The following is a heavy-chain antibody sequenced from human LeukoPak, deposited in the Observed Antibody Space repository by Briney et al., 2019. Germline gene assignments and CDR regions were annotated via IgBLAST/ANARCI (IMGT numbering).Heavy chain of an antibody. J-gene: IGHJ3*02. CDR2: TNRDGSEK. CDR1: EFTFTNFW. CDR3: ARDSASCRGCAFDI. V-gene: IGHV3-7*01. D-gene: IGHD2-2*01. Sequence: GGSLRLSCAASEFTFTNFWMSWVRQAPGKGLEWVADTNRDGSEKYYVDSVKGRVTISRDNAMNFLYLQLNSLRVDDTAVYYCARDSASCRGCAFDIWGQGTVVTVSS.